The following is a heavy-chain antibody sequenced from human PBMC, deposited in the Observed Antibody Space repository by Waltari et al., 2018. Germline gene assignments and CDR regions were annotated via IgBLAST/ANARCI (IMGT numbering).Heavy chain of an antibody. Sequence: QVQLQQWGAGLLKPSETLSLTCAVYGGSFSGYYWSWIRQPPGKGLEWIGEINHSGSTNYNPSLKSRVTIAVDTSKNQFSLKLSSVTAADTAVYYCASQGQWGDAFDIWGQGTMVIVSS. CDR1: GGSFSGYY. V-gene: IGHV4-34*01. J-gene: IGHJ3*02. CDR2: INHSGST. D-gene: IGHD6-19*01. CDR3: ASQGQWGDAFDI.